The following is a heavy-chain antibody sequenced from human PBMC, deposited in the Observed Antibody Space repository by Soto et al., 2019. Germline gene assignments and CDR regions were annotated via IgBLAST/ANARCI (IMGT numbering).Heavy chain of an antibody. D-gene: IGHD1-26*01. Sequence: EVQLVESGGGLVKPGGSLRLSCAASGFTFSSYSMNWVRQAPGKGLEGVSSISSSSSYIYYADSVKGRFTICRDNAKNSLYLQMNSLRAEDTAVYYCARVGLEGGATLLTAGDYYYYYGMDVWGQGTTVTVSS. CDR2: ISSSSSYI. CDR1: GFTFSSYS. J-gene: IGHJ6*02. CDR3: ARVGLEGGATLLTAGDYYYYYGMDV. V-gene: IGHV3-21*01.